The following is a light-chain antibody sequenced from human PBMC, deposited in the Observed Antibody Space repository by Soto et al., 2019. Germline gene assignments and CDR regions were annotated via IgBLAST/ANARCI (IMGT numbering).Light chain of an antibody. J-gene: IGKJ1*01. CDR3: QQYGSSPKT. V-gene: IGKV3-20*01. Sequence: IVLTQSPGTLSLSPGERATLSCRASQSVPGSHLAWYQQKPGQAPRLLLYGASTRATGIPARFSGSGSGTEFTLTISRLEPEDFAVYYCQQYGSSPKTFGQGTKV. CDR1: QSVPGSH. CDR2: GAS.